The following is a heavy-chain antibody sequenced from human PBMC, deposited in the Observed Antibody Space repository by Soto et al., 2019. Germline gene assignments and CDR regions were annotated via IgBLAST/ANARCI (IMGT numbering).Heavy chain of an antibody. CDR3: ARYRREAVAGYTLDN. D-gene: IGHD6-13*01. Sequence: TSETLSLTCTVSGGSISSNYWTWIRQPPGKGLEWIGYVYNSGGTNYNPSLKSRVTISEDTSKSQFSLKVNSMTAADTAVYYCARYRREAVAGYTLDNWGQGILVTVPS. CDR2: VYNSGGT. J-gene: IGHJ4*02. V-gene: IGHV4-59*01. CDR1: GGSISSNY.